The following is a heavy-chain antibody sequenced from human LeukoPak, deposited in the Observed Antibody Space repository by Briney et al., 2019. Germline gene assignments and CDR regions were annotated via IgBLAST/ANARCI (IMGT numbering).Heavy chain of an antibody. CDR3: ASGGWYRGY. V-gene: IGHV4-34*01. Sequence: SETLSLTCAVYGGSLSGYYWTWIHQTPGKGLEWIGEINHRGSTNYNPPLESRVTISVDTSKNHFSLDLTSVTAADTAVYYCASGGWYRGYWGQGTLVTVSS. CDR1: GGSLSGYY. D-gene: IGHD2-15*01. CDR2: INHRGST. J-gene: IGHJ4*02.